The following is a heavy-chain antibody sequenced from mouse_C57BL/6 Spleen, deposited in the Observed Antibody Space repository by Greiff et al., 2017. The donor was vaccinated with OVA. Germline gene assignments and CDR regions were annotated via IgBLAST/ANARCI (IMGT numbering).Heavy chain of an antibody. CDR2: ISNGGGST. V-gene: IGHV5-12*01. CDR1: GFTFSDYY. J-gene: IGHJ2*01. D-gene: IGHD3-1*01. CDR3: ARLSWAFDY. Sequence: EVQRVESGGGLVQPGGSLKLSCAASGFTFSDYYMYWVRQTPEKRLEWVAYISNGGGSTYYPDTVKGRFTISRDNAKNTLYLQMSRLKSEDTAMYYCARLSWAFDYWGQGTTLTVSS.